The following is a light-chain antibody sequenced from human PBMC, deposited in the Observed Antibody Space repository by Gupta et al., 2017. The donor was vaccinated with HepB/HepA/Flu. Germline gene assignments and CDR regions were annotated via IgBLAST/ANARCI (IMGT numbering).Light chain of an antibody. CDR2: DAS. V-gene: IGKV3-11*01. CDR3: QHRDTWPLT. J-gene: IGKJ5*01. Sequence: EIVLTQSPATLSLSPGERATLSCRASQSVNNYLIWYQQKPGQAPRLLIYDASTRATGIPARFSGSASGTDFTLTISIRDPEDFAVYYCQHRDTWPLTFGQGTRLEIK. CDR1: QSVNNY.